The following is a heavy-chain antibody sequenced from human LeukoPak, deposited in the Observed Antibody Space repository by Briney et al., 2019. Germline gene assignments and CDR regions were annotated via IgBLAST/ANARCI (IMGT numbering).Heavy chain of an antibody. CDR1: GGSISSYY. J-gene: IGHJ3*02. CDR2: IYYSGST. V-gene: IGHV4-59*12. Sequence: SETLSLTCTVSGGSISSYYWSWIRQPPGKGLEWIGYIYYSGSTNYNPSLKSRVTISVDTSKNQFSLKLSSVTAEDTAVYYCARDLDILTGYYPPDAFDIWGQGTMVTVSS. D-gene: IGHD3-9*01. CDR3: ARDLDILTGYYPPDAFDI.